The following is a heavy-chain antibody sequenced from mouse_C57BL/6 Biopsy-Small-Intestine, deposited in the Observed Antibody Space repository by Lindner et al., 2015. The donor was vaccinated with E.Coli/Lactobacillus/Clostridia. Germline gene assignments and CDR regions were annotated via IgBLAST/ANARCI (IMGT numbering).Heavy chain of an antibody. J-gene: IGHJ1*03. D-gene: IGHD1-1*01. CDR2: ISYSGST. V-gene: IGHV3-1*01. Sequence: VQLQESGPGMVKPSSVHFPSPALSLATPSPVVMTGTGSDIFQGNKLEWMGYISYSGSTNYNPSLKSRISITHDTSKNHFFLKLNSMTTEDTATYYCAREGYYGSSYVGYFDVWGTGTTVTVSS. CDR1: ATPSPVVMT. CDR3: AREGYYGSSYVGYFDV.